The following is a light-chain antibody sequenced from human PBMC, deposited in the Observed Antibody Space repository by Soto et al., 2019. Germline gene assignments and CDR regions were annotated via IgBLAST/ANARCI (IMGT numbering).Light chain of an antibody. CDR3: QQVNSYPIT. V-gene: IGKV1-9*01. J-gene: IGKJ5*01. CDR1: QGIRNY. CDR2: IAS. Sequence: DIQFTQSPSFLSASVGDRVTITCLASQGIRNYLAWYQQKPGRAPKLLIYIASTLQSGVPSRFSGSYSGTEFTLTITSLQPEDFATYYCQQVNSYPITFGQGTRLEI.